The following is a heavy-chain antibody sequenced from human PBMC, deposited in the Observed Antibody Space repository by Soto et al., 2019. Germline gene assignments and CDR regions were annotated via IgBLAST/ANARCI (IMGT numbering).Heavy chain of an antibody. D-gene: IGHD5-18*01. CDR3: ARGGIRGYNSSGL. CDR1: GFTFSNYW. J-gene: IGHJ3*01. Sequence: EVQLVESGGGVVQPGGSLRLSCAASGFTFSNYWMHWVRQVPGKGLVWVSRVNSDGSSTYYADSVKGRLTISRDNAKNTLFVQVNSLRAEDTAVDYCARGGIRGYNSSGLWCQGTMVTVSS. V-gene: IGHV3-74*01. CDR2: VNSDGSST.